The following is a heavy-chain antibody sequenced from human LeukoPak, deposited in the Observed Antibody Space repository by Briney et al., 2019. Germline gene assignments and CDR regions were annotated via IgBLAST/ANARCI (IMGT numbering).Heavy chain of an antibody. CDR1: GFTFSNYA. D-gene: IGHD1-1*01. Sequence: PGGTLRLSCAVSGFTFSNYAMSWVRQPPGKGLEWVSLINGSGDTTYYADSVKRLFTLSRHNSENTLYLQMNSLRAEDTAVYYCANLRKSLWIPEFDYWGQGTLVTVSS. J-gene: IGHJ4*02. CDR3: ANLRKSLWIPEFDY. V-gene: IGHV3-23*01. CDR2: INGSGDTT.